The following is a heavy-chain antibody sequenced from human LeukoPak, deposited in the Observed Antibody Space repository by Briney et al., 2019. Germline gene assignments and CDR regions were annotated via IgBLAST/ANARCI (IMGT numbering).Heavy chain of an antibody. J-gene: IGHJ4*02. Sequence: LEWVSXISGSGGSTYYADSVKGRFTISRDNSKNTLYLQMNSLRAEDTAVYYCAKDLYSSGWTYDYWGQGTLVTVSS. V-gene: IGHV3-23*01. CDR2: ISGSGGST. CDR3: AKDLYSSGWTYDY. D-gene: IGHD6-19*01.